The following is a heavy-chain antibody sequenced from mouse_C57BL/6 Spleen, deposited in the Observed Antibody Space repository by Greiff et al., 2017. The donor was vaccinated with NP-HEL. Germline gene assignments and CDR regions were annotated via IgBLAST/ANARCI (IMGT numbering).Heavy chain of an antibody. J-gene: IGHJ4*01. Sequence: QVQLQQSGAELVKPGASVKLSCKASGYTFTSYWMHWVKQRPGQGLEWIGKIHPNSGSTNYNEKFKGKATLTVDKSSSTAYMQLSSLTSEDSAVYYCARHYGGSSYDAMDYWGEGTSVTVSS. V-gene: IGHV1-64*01. CDR3: ARHYGGSSYDAMDY. CDR1: GYTFTSYW. D-gene: IGHD1-1*01. CDR2: IHPNSGST.